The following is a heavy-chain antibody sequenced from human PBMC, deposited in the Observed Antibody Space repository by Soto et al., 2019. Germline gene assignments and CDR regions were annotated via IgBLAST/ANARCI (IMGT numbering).Heavy chain of an antibody. J-gene: IGHJ4*02. V-gene: IGHV3-23*01. CDR2: ISNNGGSA. CDR1: GFTFSNSA. CDR3: AKDREQWLVPYFDY. D-gene: IGHD6-19*01. Sequence: HPGGSLRLSCAASGFTFSNSAMNWVRQAPGKGLEWVSLISNNGGSASHADSVQGRFIISRDNSINTLYLQMNSLRAEDTAVYYCAKDREQWLVPYFDYWGQGTLVTVS.